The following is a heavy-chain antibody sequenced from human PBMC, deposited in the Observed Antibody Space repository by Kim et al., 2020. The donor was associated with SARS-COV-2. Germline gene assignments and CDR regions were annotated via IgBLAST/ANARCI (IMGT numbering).Heavy chain of an antibody. V-gene: IGHV2-70*11. Sequence: SGPTLVNPTQTLTLTCTFSGFSLSTSGMCVSWIRQPPGKALEWLARIDWDDDKYYSTSLKTRLTISKDTSKNQVVLTMTNMDPVDTATYYCARIRHGSGSYYFDYWGQGTLVTVSS. CDR2: IDWDDDK. CDR1: GFSLSTSGMC. D-gene: IGHD3-10*01. CDR3: ARIRHGSGSYYFDY. J-gene: IGHJ4*02.